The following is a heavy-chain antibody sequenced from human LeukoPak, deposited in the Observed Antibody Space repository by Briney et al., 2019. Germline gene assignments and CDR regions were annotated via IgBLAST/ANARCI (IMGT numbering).Heavy chain of an antibody. CDR3: AKHLLSGGMDV. V-gene: IGHV3-7*05. D-gene: IGHD3-10*01. Sequence: GGSLRLSCAASGFTFSSYWMSWVRQAPGKGLEWVANIKEDGSEQYYVDSVKGRFTISRDNSKNSLYLQMNSLRTEDTALYYCAKHLLSGGMDVWGQGTTVTVSS. CDR1: GFTFSSYW. J-gene: IGHJ6*02. CDR2: IKEDGSEQ.